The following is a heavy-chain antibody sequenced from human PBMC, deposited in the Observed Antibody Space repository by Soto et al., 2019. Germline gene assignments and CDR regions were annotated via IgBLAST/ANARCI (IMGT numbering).Heavy chain of an antibody. CDR2: ITYDGEYK. Sequence: QVQLVESGGGVVQPGRSLRLSCAGSGFTFSDYGIFWVRQAPGKGLEWVSLITYDGEYKDYVDSVKGRFTISRDNSKNTVYLQVSSLRVEDTAVYYCAKDRRRYSDLGTGYGLDVWGQGTTV. D-gene: IGHD2-21*01. J-gene: IGHJ6*02. CDR3: AKDRRRYSDLGTGYGLDV. V-gene: IGHV3-30*18. CDR1: GFTFSDYG.